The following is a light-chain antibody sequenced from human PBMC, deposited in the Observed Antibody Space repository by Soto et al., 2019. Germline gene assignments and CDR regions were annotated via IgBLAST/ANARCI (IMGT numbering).Light chain of an antibody. V-gene: IGKV3-11*01. CDR3: QQRHMWPIT. CDR1: QSFRGL. Sequence: EVVFTQSPVTLSLCPWESPNLACRASQSFRGLLAWYQQKPGQAPRLLIYDAYNRATGIPPRFSGSGSGTDFTLTISSLEPEDSAVYYCQQRHMWPITFGQGTRLEI. J-gene: IGKJ5*01. CDR2: DAY.